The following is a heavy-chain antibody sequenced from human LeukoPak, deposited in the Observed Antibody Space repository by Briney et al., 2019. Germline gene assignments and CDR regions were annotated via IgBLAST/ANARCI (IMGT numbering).Heavy chain of an antibody. J-gene: IGHJ3*02. CDR3: TRGRNNNNWWGPFDI. Sequence: ASVNVSCKAFGYTFGTSSITWVRQAPGQRLEWMGWISPNNGNTHYAQGVQGRVTMTTDTSRSTAYMELRSRRSDDTAVYYCTRGRNNNNWWGPFDIWGQGTMVTVSS. V-gene: IGHV1-18*01. CDR1: GYTFGTSS. CDR2: ISPNNGNT. D-gene: IGHD1-1*01.